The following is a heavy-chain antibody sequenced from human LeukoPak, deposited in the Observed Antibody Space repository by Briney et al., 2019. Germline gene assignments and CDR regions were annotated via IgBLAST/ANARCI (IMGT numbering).Heavy chain of an antibody. J-gene: IGHJ4*02. CDR1: GFPFSTYA. Sequence: GSLGLSCAASGFPFSTYAMSWVRQAPGKGLEWVSTISGSGGSTYYADSVKGRFTISRDNSKNTLYLQMNSLRAEDTAVFYCAKTGTGWHYFDYWGQGTQVTVSS. D-gene: IGHD6-19*01. CDR3: AKTGTGWHYFDY. CDR2: ISGSGGST. V-gene: IGHV3-23*01.